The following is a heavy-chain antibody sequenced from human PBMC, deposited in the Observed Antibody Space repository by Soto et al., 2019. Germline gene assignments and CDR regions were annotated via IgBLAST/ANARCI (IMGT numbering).Heavy chain of an antibody. J-gene: IGHJ4*02. CDR2: ISAYNGNR. Sequence: QVRLLQSGGEVKKPGASVRVACKASGYTFSNFGITWVRQAPGQGLEWMGWISAYNGNRQYAQKVQGRVTMTADTSTSTAYMHLRSLRSVDTAMYYCARDPDVAYHVSASQMSHWGQGTLVTVSS. D-gene: IGHD3-10*01. CDR3: ARDPDVAYHVSASQMSH. V-gene: IGHV1-18*01. CDR1: GYTFSNFG.